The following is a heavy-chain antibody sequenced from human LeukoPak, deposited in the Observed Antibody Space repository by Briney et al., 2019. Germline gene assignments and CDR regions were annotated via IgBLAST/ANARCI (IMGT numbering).Heavy chain of an antibody. V-gene: IGHV4-59*01. Sequence: SETLSLTCTASGGSISSYYWSWIRQPPGKGLEWIGYIYYSGSTHYNPSLKSPVTISLDTSKNQFSLKLTSVTAADTAVYYCARGAYGSGSYFDYWGQGTLVTVSS. CDR1: GGSISSYY. J-gene: IGHJ4*02. CDR2: IYYSGST. CDR3: ARGAYGSGSYFDY. D-gene: IGHD3-10*01.